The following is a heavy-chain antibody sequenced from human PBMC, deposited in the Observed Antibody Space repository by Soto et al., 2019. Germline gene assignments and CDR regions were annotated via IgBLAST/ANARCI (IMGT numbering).Heavy chain of an antibody. J-gene: IGHJ4*02. D-gene: IGHD1-26*01. CDR3: ARHSRKVGADLYFDS. Sequence: TLSLTCTVSGGSISSYYWSWIRQPPGKGLEWIGYIYYSGSTNYNPSLKSRVTISVDTSKNQFSLKLSSVTAADTAVYYCARHSRKVGADLYFDSWGQGTLVTVSS. CDR1: GGSISSYY. CDR2: IYYSGST. V-gene: IGHV4-59*08.